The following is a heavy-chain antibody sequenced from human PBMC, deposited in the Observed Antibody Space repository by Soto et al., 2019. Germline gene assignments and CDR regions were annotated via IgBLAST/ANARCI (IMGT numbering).Heavy chain of an antibody. Sequence: EMQLLESGGGLVQPGGSLRLSCVASGFPFSSYAMSWVRQTPGKGLEWVSGISGSGGRTYYADSVKGRFTISRDNSNNPLSLQMHSLRVEDTAGYFCAKGGYYSLFDIWGQGTMVTVSA. CDR3: AKGGYYSLFDI. D-gene: IGHD3-16*01. J-gene: IGHJ3*02. CDR2: ISGSGGRT. V-gene: IGHV3-23*01. CDR1: GFPFSSYA.